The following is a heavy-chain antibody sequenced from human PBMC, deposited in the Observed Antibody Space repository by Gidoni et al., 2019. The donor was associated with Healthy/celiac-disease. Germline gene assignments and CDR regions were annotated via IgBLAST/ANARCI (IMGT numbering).Heavy chain of an antibody. CDR2: IYTSGST. V-gene: IGHV4-61*02. J-gene: IGHJ4*02. CDR3: ARDAVAAPFGY. D-gene: IGHD6-19*01. CDR1: GGSISSGSYY. Sequence: QVQLQESGPRLVTPSQTLSLTCTVSGGSISSGSYYWSWIRQPAGKGLEWLGRIYTSGSTNYNPSHKSRVTISVDTSKNQFSLKLSAVTAADTAVYYCARDAVAAPFGYWGQGTLVTVSS.